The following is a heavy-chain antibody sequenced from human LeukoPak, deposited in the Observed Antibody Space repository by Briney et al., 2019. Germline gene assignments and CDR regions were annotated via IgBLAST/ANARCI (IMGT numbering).Heavy chain of an antibody. J-gene: IGHJ5*02. CDR2: IKQDGSEK. V-gene: IGHV3-7*01. CDR1: GFTFSSYW. Sequence: GGSLRLSCAASGFTFSSYWMSWVRQAPGKGLEWVANIKQDGSEKYYVDSVKGRFTISRDNAKNSLYLQMNSLRAEDTAVYYCARDTCGRDCYGLFDPWGQGTLVTVSS. D-gene: IGHD2-21*02. CDR3: ARDTCGRDCYGLFDP.